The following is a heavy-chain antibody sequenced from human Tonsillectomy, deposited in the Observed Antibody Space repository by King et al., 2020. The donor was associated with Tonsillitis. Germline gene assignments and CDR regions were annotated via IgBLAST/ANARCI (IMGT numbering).Heavy chain of an antibody. D-gene: IGHD1-1*01. CDR3: ARDLVVQLEVFDY. CDR2: TFYRSKWYH. CDR1: GDSVSSNSAA. V-gene: IGHV6-1*01. Sequence: VQLQQSGPGLVKPSQTLSLTCAISGDSVSSNSAAWTWIRQSPSRGLEWLGKTFYRSKWYHDYAVSVKSGISISPDTSKNQFSLQLNSVTPEDTAVYYCARDLVVQLEVFDYWGQGTLVTVSS. J-gene: IGHJ4*02.